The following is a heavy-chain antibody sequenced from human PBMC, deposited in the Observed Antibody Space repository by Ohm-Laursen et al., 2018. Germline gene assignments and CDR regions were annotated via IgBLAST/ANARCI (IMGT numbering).Heavy chain of an antibody. Sequence: SLRLSCAASGFTFDDYAMHWVRQAPGKGLEWVSGISWNGGSIDYADSVKGRFTISRDNSKNTLYLQMNSLRAEDTAVYYCAKGTTDVDYWGQGTLVTVSS. CDR3: AKGTTDVDY. D-gene: IGHD1-1*01. CDR1: GFTFDDYA. V-gene: IGHV3-9*01. CDR2: ISWNGGSI. J-gene: IGHJ4*02.